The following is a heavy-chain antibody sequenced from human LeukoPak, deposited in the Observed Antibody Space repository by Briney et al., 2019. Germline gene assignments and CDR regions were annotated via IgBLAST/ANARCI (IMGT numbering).Heavy chain of an antibody. Sequence: PGGSLRLSCAASGFTFSNAWMSWVRQAPGKGLEWVSAISGSGGSTYYADSVKGRFTISRDNSKNTLYLQMNSLRAEDTAVYYCANSKSPYYYDSSGYYPFDYWGQGTLVTVSS. J-gene: IGHJ4*02. CDR2: ISGSGGST. CDR1: GFTFSNAW. D-gene: IGHD3-22*01. V-gene: IGHV3-23*01. CDR3: ANSKSPYYYDSSGYYPFDY.